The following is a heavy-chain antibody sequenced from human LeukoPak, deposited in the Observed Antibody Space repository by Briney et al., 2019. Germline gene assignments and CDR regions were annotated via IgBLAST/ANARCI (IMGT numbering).Heavy chain of an antibody. CDR1: GFSFSNYA. Sequence: GGSLRLSCAASGFSFSNYAMCWVRQAPGKGLEWVTVISGSGDYTYYADSVKGRFTISRDNSKNTLYLQMNSLGAEDTAVYYCAKDYGGNPFDHWDQGTLVTVSS. J-gene: IGHJ4*02. CDR2: ISGSGDYT. V-gene: IGHV3-23*01. D-gene: IGHD4-23*01. CDR3: AKDYGGNPFDH.